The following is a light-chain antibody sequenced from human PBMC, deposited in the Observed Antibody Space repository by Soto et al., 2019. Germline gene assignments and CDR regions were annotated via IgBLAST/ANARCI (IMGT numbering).Light chain of an antibody. J-gene: IGKJ1*01. Sequence: EIVLTQSPGTLSLSPGARVTLSCRASQSVSSAYLAWYQQKRGQAPRLLLYGASTRATGIPARFSGGGSGTDFTLTISSLEPEDFAVYYCQQRSDWPWTFGQGTKVDI. CDR1: QSVSSAY. CDR2: GAS. CDR3: QQRSDWPWT. V-gene: IGKV3D-20*02.